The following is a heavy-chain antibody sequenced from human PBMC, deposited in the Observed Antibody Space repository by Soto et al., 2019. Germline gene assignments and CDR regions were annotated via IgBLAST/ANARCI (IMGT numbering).Heavy chain of an antibody. CDR3: ARDNRQGFFYYYYMDV. Sequence: GGSLRLSCAASGFTFSSYWMHWVRQAPGKGLVWVSRINSDGSSTSYADSVKGRFTISRDNAKNTLYLQMNSLRAEDTAVYYCARDNRQGFFYYYYMDVWGKGTTVTVSS. V-gene: IGHV3-74*01. D-gene: IGHD3-3*01. J-gene: IGHJ6*03. CDR2: INSDGSST. CDR1: GFTFSSYW.